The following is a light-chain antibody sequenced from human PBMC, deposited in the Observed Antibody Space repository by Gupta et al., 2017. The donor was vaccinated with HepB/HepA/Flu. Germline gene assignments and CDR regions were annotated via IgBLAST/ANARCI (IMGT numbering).Light chain of an antibody. CDR1: HSISEW. J-gene: IGKJ4*01. CDR3: HQENSSSLT. Sequence: DIQITQSPPTLSASVGDRVTITCRASHSISEWLAWYKKKPGKAPKLLIYKTSTLERCVKSRFSGSGSGSGTEFTLTISRLQLDDFATYYCHQENSSSLTFGGGTKVDI. CDR2: KTS. V-gene: IGKV1-5*03.